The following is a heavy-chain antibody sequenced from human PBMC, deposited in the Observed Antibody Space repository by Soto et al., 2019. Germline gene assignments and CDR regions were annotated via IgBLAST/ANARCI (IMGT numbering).Heavy chain of an antibody. CDR2: IYDGGRT. CDR1: GGSISTVDYW. D-gene: IGHD7-27*01. Sequence: QVQLQESGPGLVKPSQTLSLTCTVSGGSISTVDYWWSWIRQSPDMGLEWIGHIYDGGRTYNNPSPESRVTRSVDTSKSQLSLTLSSVSAADTAVYYCARGPSGDKVDSWGQGTLVTVSS. V-gene: IGHV4-30-4*01. J-gene: IGHJ4*02. CDR3: ARGPSGDKVDS.